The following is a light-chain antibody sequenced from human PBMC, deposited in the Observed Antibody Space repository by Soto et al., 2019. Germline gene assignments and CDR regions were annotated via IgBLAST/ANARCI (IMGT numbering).Light chain of an antibody. CDR3: QQFNNYPLT. V-gene: IGKV1D-13*01. CDR2: DAS. CDR1: QGISSA. Sequence: AIQLTQSPSSLSASVGDRVTITCRASQGISSALAGYQQKLGKAPKHLLYDASSLESGAPSRFSGSRSGTDFTLTISTRQPEDFATYYCQQFNNYPLTFGGGTKVEIK. J-gene: IGKJ4*01.